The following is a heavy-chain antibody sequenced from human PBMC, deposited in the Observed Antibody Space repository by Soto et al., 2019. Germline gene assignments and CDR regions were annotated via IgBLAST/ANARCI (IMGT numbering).Heavy chain of an antibody. CDR3: AREYAAVHDSCPSYEVYYYYYGMDV. Sequence: CLRLSCAASVFTFSRDGLHWVRQVPGKGLEWVAVIWYDGSNKYYADSVKGRFTISRDNSKNTLYLQMNSLRAEDTAVYYCAREYAAVHDSCPSYEVYYYYYGMDVWGQGTTITVS. J-gene: IGHJ6*02. V-gene: IGHV3-33*01. CDR2: IWYDGSNK. D-gene: IGHD6-6*01. CDR1: VFTFSRDG.